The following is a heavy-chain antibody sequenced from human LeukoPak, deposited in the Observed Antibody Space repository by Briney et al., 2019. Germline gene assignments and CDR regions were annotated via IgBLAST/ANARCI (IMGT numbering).Heavy chain of an antibody. Sequence: SETLSLTCAVYGGSFSGYYWSWIRQPPGKGLEWIGEINHSGSTNYNPSLKSRVTISVDTSKNQFSLKLSSVTAADTAVYYCARGVVVPPSYYFDYWGQGTLVTVSS. D-gene: IGHD2-2*01. V-gene: IGHV4-34*01. J-gene: IGHJ4*02. CDR2: INHSGST. CDR1: GGSFSGYY. CDR3: ARGVVVPPSYYFDY.